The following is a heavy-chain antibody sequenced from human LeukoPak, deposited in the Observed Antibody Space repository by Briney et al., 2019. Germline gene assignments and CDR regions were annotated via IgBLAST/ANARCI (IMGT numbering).Heavy chain of an antibody. J-gene: IGHJ6*04. D-gene: IGHD3-3*01. CDR1: GDSMSSSSYY. CDR2: IYYSGTT. V-gene: IGHV4-39*01. Sequence: PSETLSLTCSVSGDSMSSSSYYWGWIRQPPGKGLEWIGSIYYSGTTHYNASLKSRVIISLDRSRTQFSLQVNSVTAADTAVYYCARHAVPDSVTVFGVSPDVWGKGTTVTLFS. CDR3: ARHAVPDSVTVFGVSPDV.